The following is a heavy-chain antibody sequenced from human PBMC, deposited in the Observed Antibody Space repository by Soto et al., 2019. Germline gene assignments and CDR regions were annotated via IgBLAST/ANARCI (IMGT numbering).Heavy chain of an antibody. CDR3: AKDMVPWGSSGYYYGMDV. CDR1: GFTFDDYT. V-gene: IGHV3-43*01. D-gene: IGHD6-6*01. J-gene: IGHJ6*02. CDR2: ISWDGGST. Sequence: GGSLILSCAASGFTFDDYTMHWVRQAPGKGLEWVSLISWDGGSTYYADSVKGRFTISRDNSKNSLYLQMNSLRTEDTALYYCAKDMVPWGSSGYYYGMDVWGQGTTVTVSS.